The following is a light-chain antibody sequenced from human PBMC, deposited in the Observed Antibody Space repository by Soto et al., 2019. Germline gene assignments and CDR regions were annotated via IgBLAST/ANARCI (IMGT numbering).Light chain of an antibody. Sequence: DMQMTQSPSTLSASVGDRVTITCRASQSISSWLAWYQQKPGKAPKLLIYDASSLESGVPSRFSGSGSGTEFTLTISSLQPDDFATYYCQQYNSYPRTFGPGTKVDIK. J-gene: IGKJ3*01. CDR2: DAS. CDR3: QQYNSYPRT. V-gene: IGKV1-5*01. CDR1: QSISSW.